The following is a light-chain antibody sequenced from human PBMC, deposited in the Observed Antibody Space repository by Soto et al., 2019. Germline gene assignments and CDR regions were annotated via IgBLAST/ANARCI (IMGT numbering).Light chain of an antibody. Sequence: DIQMTQSPSSVSASVGDXXXXTXXASQXISSWLAWYQQKAGKAPKLLIYAASTLESGVPSRFSGSGSGTDFTLTISSLQPEXFATXXXQXXXSFPFTFGQGTRLEIK. V-gene: IGKV1-12*01. J-gene: IGKJ5*01. CDR1: QXISSW. CDR2: AAS. CDR3: QXXXSFPFT.